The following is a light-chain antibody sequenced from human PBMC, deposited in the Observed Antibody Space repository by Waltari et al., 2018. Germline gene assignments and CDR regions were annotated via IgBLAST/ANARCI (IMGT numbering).Light chain of an antibody. CDR2: WAS. J-gene: IGKJ1*01. V-gene: IGKV4-1*01. CDR3: QRYYSPPHP. CDR1: QSVLYSSNNKNY. Sequence: DIVMTQAPDSLAVSLGERATNNCKPSQSVLYSSNNKNYLGWFHQKPGQPPKLLIFWASTRKSGVPDPFSVSGSRTDFTPAISSLQSEDVAAYYCQRYYSPPHPFRQGTKVAI.